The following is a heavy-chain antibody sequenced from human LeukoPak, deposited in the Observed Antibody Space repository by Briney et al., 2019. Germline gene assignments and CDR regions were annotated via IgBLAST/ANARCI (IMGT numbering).Heavy chain of an antibody. CDR1: GGPFHTYA. CDR2: VVPASESS. V-gene: IGHV1-69*04. D-gene: IGHD3-16*02. CDR3: ARVGYTRGPLPYGMDV. Sequence: SVKVSFKASGGPFHTYANSWVRLVPGQGLEWMGRVVPASESSTYAQKFLGRVTITADYSASTVYMELSGLSSDDTATYYCARVGYTRGPLPYGMDVWGQGTTVTV. J-gene: IGHJ6*02.